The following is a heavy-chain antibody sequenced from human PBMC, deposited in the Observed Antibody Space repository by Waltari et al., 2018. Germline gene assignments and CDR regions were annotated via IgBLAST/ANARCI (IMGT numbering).Heavy chain of an antibody. CDR2: RKSDGSST. Sequence: EVQLVESGGGLIQPGGSLRLSCAASGFTFSSYWMHWVRQAPGKGLVWHARRKSDGSSTSNADSVEGRFTSSRDNAKNTLYLQMNSLRAEDTAMYYCASGNSHAFDIWGQGTMVTVSS. D-gene: IGHD1-7*01. CDR3: ASGNSHAFDI. J-gene: IGHJ3*02. V-gene: IGHV3-74*01. CDR1: GFTFSSYW.